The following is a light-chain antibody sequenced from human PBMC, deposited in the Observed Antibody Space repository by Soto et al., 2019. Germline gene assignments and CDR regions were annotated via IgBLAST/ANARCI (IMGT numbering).Light chain of an antibody. J-gene: IGLJ1*01. V-gene: IGLV1-47*01. Sequence: QSVLTQPPSASGTPGQRVTMSCFGSSSNIGSNYIYWYQQLPGAAHKLLIYTNNQRPSGVPDRFSGSKSGTSASLAISGLRSEDEADYYCAAWDDSLSGYVFGTGTKLTVL. CDR1: SSNIGSNY. CDR2: TNN. CDR3: AAWDDSLSGYV.